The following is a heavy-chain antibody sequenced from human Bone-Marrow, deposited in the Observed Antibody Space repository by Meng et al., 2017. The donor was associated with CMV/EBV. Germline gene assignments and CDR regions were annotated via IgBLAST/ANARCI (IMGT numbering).Heavy chain of an antibody. V-gene: IGHV1-2*02. CDR3: AREEGGYCSSTSCHRIPRGWFDP. Sequence: ASVKVSCKASGYTFTGYYMHWVRQAPGQGLEWMGWINPNSGGTNYAQKFQGRVTMTRDTSISTAYMELSRLRSDDTAVYYCAREEGGYCSSTSCHRIPRGWFDPWGQGTLVTVSS. J-gene: IGHJ5*02. D-gene: IGHD2-2*01. CDR1: GYTFTGYY. CDR2: INPNSGGT.